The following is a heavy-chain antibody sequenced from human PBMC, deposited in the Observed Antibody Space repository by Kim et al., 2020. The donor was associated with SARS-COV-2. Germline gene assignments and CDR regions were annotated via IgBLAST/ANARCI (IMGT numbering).Heavy chain of an antibody. Sequence: ASVKVSCKASGYTFDTYALYWVRQAPGQRFEWMGWINGGNGNTRYSQNFQGRLTITRDTSATTAFMELSSLTSADTAMYYCAREGSGSYNWLDPWGQGALVTVSS. D-gene: IGHD3-10*01. CDR1: GYTFDTYA. V-gene: IGHV1-3*01. CDR2: INGGNGNT. J-gene: IGHJ5*02. CDR3: AREGSGSYNWLDP.